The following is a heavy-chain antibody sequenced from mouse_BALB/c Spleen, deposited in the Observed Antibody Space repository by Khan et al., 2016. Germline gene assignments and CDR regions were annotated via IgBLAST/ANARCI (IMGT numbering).Heavy chain of an antibody. Sequence: VQLQQSGAELVRPGALVKLSCKASGFNIKDYYMHWVKQRPEQGLEWIGWIDPENGNTIYDPKFQGKASITADTSSNTAYLQLSSLTSEDTAVYYCALDVSWFAYWGQGTLVTVSA. J-gene: IGHJ3*01. CDR2: IDPENGNT. CDR3: ALDVSWFAY. V-gene: IGHV14-1*02. D-gene: IGHD2-3*01. CDR1: GFNIKDYY.